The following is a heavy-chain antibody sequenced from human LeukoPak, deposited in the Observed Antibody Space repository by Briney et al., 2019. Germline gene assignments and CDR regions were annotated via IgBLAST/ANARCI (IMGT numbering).Heavy chain of an antibody. D-gene: IGHD3-22*01. J-gene: IGHJ2*01. CDR3: ARAAYYYDSSGYYYGWYFDL. V-gene: IGHV3-74*01. CDR1: GFTFSSYW. Sequence: GGSLRLSSAASGFTFSSYWMHWVRQAPGKGLVWVSRINSDGSSTSYADSVKGRFTISRDDAKNTLYLQMNSLRAEDTAVYYCARAAYYYDSSGYYYGWYFDLWGRGTLVTVSS. CDR2: INSDGSST.